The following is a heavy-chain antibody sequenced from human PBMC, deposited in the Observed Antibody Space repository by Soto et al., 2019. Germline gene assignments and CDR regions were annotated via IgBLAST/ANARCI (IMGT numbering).Heavy chain of an antibody. V-gene: IGHV3-23*01. CDR2: ISGSGGST. Sequence: EVQLLESGGGLVQPGGSLRLSCAASGFTFSSYAMSWVRQAPGKGLEWVSAISGSGGSTYYADSVKGRFTISRDNSKNTLYLQMNSLRAEDKAVYYCAKADDDYYESSGCPSFPLWGQGTLVTVSS. J-gene: IGHJ4*02. CDR1: GFTFSSYA. CDR3: AKADDDYYESSGCPSFPL. D-gene: IGHD3-22*01.